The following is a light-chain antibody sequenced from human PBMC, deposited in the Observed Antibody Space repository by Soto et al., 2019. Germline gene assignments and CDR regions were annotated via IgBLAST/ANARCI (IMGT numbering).Light chain of an antibody. J-gene: IGLJ2*01. CDR1: SSNIGSNY. CDR2: RNN. CDR3: AAWDDSLSARV. Sequence: QSVLTQPPSASGTPGQRVTISCSGSSSNIGSNYVYWYQQLPGTAPKLLIYRNNQRPSGVPDRFSGSKSGTSASLAISGIRSEDEADYYCAAWDDSLSARVFGGGTKLTVL. V-gene: IGLV1-47*01.